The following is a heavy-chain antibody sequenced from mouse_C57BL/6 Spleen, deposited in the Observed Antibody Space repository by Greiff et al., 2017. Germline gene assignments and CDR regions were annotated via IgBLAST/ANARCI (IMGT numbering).Heavy chain of an antibody. CDR1: GFSLTSYG. Sequence: VQLVESGPGLVQPSQSLSITCTVSGFSLTSYGVHWVRQSPGKGLEWLGVIWRGGSTDYNAAFMSRLSITKDNSKSQVFFKMNSLQADDTAIYYCAKNPHYYGSSYAMDYWGQGTSVTVSS. CDR3: AKNPHYYGSSYAMDY. V-gene: IGHV2-5*01. D-gene: IGHD1-1*01. J-gene: IGHJ4*01. CDR2: IWRGGST.